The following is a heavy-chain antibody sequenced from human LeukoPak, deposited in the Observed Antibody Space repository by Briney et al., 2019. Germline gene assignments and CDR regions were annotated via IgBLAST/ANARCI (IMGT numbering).Heavy chain of an antibody. Sequence: PGRSLRLSCTTSGFTFDDYALNWVRQAPGKGLEWIAYITTTGDRIQYADSVKGRFTISRDNTKNSLYLQLNSLRADDTALYYCVRDTKDYWGQGTLVTVSS. D-gene: IGHD2-8*01. CDR3: VRDTKDY. CDR2: ITTTGDRI. CDR1: GFTFDDYA. V-gene: IGHV3-48*03. J-gene: IGHJ4*02.